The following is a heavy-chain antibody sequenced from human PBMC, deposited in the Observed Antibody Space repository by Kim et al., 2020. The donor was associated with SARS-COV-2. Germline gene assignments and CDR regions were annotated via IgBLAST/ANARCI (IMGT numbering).Heavy chain of an antibody. D-gene: IGHD3-10*01. CDR3: ARHRRGSPDAFDI. Sequence: YNPSLRSRVRMSMDTSKNHFSLELNSVTAADTALYFCARHRRGSPDAFDIWGQGTMVTV. J-gene: IGHJ3*02. V-gene: IGHV4-4*06.